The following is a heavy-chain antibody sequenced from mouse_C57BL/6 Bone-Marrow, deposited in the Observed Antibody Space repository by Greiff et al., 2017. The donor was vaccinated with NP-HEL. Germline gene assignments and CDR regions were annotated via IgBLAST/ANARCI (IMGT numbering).Heavy chain of an antibody. CDR1: GFTFSDYG. D-gene: IGHD2-3*01. CDR3: ARDLYDGYPFAY. CDR2: ISSGSSTI. V-gene: IGHV5-17*01. Sequence: EVHLVESGGGLVKPGGSLKLSCAASGFTFSDYGMHWVRQAPEKGLEWVAYISSGSSTIYYADTVKGRFTISRDNAKNTLFLQMTSMRSEDTAMYYCARDLYDGYPFAYWGQGTLVTVSA. J-gene: IGHJ3*01.